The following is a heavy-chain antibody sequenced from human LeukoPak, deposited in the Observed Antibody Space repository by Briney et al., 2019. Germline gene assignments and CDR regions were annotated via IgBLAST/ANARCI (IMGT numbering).Heavy chain of an antibody. J-gene: IGHJ3*02. D-gene: IGHD3-16*01. CDR1: GYTFTSYD. CDR2: MNPNSGNT. V-gene: IGHV1-8*03. CDR3: ARERMGAFDI. Sequence: ASVKVSCKASGYTFTSYDINWVRQATGQGLEWMGWMNPNSGNTGYAQKLQGRVTITRNTSISTAYMELSSLRSEDTAVYYCARERMGAFDIWGQGTMVTVSS.